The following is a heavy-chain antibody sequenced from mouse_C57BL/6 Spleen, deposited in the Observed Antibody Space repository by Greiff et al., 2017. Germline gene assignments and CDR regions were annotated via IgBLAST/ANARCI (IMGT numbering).Heavy chain of an antibody. CDR1: GYTFTSYT. V-gene: IGHV1-4*01. Sequence: QVQLKQSGAELARPGASVKMSCKASGYTFTSYTMHWVKQLPGQGLEWIGYINPSSGYTKYNQKFKDKATLTADKSSSKAYMQLSSLTSEDSAVYYCARGLGRMDFDYWGQGTTLTVSS. CDR2: INPSSGYT. CDR3: ARGLGRMDFDY. J-gene: IGHJ2*01. D-gene: IGHD4-1*01.